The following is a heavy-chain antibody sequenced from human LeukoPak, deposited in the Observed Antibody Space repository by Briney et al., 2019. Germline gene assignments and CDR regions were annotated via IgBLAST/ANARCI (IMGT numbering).Heavy chain of an antibody. J-gene: IGHJ6*02. CDR2: ISAYNGNT. CDR1: GYTFTSYG. V-gene: IGHV1-18*01. Sequence: ASVKVSCKASGYTFTSYGISWVRQAPGQGLEWMGWISAYNGNTNYAQKLQGRVTMTTDTSTSTAYMELRSLRSDDTAVYYCARDLEPSIKTGDTAMDYYYYYGMDVWAKGPRSPSP. D-gene: IGHD5-18*01. CDR3: ARDLEPSIKTGDTAMDYYYYYGMDV.